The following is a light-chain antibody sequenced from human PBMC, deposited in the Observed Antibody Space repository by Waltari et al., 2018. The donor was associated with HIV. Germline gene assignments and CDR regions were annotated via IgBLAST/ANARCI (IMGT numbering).Light chain of an antibody. V-gene: IGLV1-51*01. CDR2: GND. Sequence: QSVLTQPPSVSAAPGQEVPISCSGRTSNIGETYVSWYQQLPGTAPKIPIYGNDKRPSGIPDRFSGSKSGTSATLDITGVQSGDGADYYCETWENSLSAGVFGGGTKLTVL. J-gene: IGLJ3*02. CDR3: ETWENSLSAGV. CDR1: TSNIGETY.